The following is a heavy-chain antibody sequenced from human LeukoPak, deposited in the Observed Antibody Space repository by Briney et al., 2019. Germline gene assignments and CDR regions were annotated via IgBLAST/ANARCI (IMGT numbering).Heavy chain of an antibody. CDR2: IYYSGST. V-gene: IGHV4-59*12. CDR1: GGSISSYY. Sequence: SETLSLTCTVSGGSISSYYWSWIRQPPGKGLEWIGYIYYSGSTYYNPSLKSRVTISVDTSKNQFSLKLSSVTAADTAVYYCARDGSGFNWFDPWGQGTLVTVSS. J-gene: IGHJ5*02. D-gene: IGHD3-22*01. CDR3: ARDGSGFNWFDP.